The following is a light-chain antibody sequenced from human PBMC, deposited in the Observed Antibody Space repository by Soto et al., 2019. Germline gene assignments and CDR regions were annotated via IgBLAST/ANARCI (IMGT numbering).Light chain of an antibody. Sequence: QSALTQPASVSGSPGQSITISCTGTSSDVGSYNLVSWYQHHPGKAPKLMIYEGSKRPSGVSNRFSGSKSGNTASLTISGLQAEDAADYFCCSYAGSNTFVFGTGTKVTVL. CDR2: EGS. J-gene: IGLJ1*01. CDR3: CSYAGSNTFV. CDR1: SSDVGSYNL. V-gene: IGLV2-23*01.